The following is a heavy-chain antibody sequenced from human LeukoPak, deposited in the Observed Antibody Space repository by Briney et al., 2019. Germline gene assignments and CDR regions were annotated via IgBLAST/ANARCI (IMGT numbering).Heavy chain of an antibody. CDR2: IYYSGST. J-gene: IGHJ5*02. CDR1: GGSISSYY. V-gene: IGHV4-59*01. Sequence: PSETLSLTCTVSGGSISSYYWSWIRQPPGKGLEWIGYIYYSGSTNYNPSLKSRVTISVDMSKNQFSLKLSSVTAADTAVYYCARGITFNWFDPWGQGTLVTVSS. CDR3: ARGITFNWFDP. D-gene: IGHD3-16*01.